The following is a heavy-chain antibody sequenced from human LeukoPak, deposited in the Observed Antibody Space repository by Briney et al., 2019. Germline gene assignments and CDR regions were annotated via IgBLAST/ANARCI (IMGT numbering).Heavy chain of an antibody. CDR3: ASARLPPWHRQEGSYYRAQFDY. Sequence: PSETLSLTCTVSGGSISSSSYYWGWIRQPPGKGLEWIGSIYYSGSTYYNPSLKSRVTISVDTSKNQFSLKLSSVTAADTAVYYCASARLPPWHRQEGSYYRAQFDYWGQGTLVTVSS. J-gene: IGHJ4*02. V-gene: IGHV4-39*01. CDR1: GGSISSSSYY. D-gene: IGHD1-26*01. CDR2: IYYSGST.